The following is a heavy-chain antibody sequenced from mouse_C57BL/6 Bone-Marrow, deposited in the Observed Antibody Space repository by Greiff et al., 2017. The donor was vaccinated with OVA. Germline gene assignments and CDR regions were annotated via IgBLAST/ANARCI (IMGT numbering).Heavy chain of an antibody. CDR3: ARRTTVSYAMDY. J-gene: IGHJ4*01. D-gene: IGHD1-1*01. CDR2: ISNGGGST. V-gene: IGHV5-12*01. Sequence: EVKLVESGGGLVQPGGSLKLSCAASGFTFSDYYMYWVRQTPEKRLEWVAYISNGGGSTYYPDTVKGRFTNSRDNAKNTLYLQMSRLKSEDTAMYYCARRTTVSYAMDYWGQGTSVTVSS. CDR1: GFTFSDYY.